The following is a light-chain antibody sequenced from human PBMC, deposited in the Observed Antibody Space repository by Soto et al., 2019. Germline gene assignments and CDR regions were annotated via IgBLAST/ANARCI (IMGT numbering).Light chain of an antibody. CDR2: DAS. CDR1: QSISSC. CDR3: QHFNSF. J-gene: IGKJ3*01. V-gene: IGKV1-5*01. Sequence: DIQMTPSPSTLYASVGDRVTITCRASQSISSCLAWYQQKPGKAPKLLIYDASSLESGVPSRFSGSGSGTEFTRTISSLQPDDFATYHCQHFNSFFGPGTKVDIK.